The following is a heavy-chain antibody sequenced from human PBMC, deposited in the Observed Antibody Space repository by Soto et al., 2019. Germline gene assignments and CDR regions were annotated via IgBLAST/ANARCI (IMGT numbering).Heavy chain of an antibody. CDR3: VKEKWGTKWVTFDF. V-gene: IGHV3-43*01. Sequence: PGGSLRLSCAASGFTFDTYSMHWVRQAPGKGLEWVSVINWNSENRYYADSVKGRFTISRDNSKNSLYLQMNSLTTEDTALYYCVKEKWGTKWVTFDFWGQGTPVTVSS. CDR1: GFTFDTYS. J-gene: IGHJ4*02. D-gene: IGHD1-26*01. CDR2: INWNSENR.